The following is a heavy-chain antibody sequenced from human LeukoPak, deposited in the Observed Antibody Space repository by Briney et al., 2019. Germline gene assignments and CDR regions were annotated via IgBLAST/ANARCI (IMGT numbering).Heavy chain of an antibody. D-gene: IGHD1-26*01. Sequence: GGSLRLSCAASGFTFSDYEVNWVRQAPGQGEEWVAYSSTSGSTTHYADSLQGRFTISRDNAKNSLFLQMNSLRAEDTAVYYCARGAQWVFDYWGQGTLVTVSS. CDR2: SSTSGSTT. CDR1: GFTFSDYE. J-gene: IGHJ4*02. V-gene: IGHV3-48*03. CDR3: ARGAQWVFDY.